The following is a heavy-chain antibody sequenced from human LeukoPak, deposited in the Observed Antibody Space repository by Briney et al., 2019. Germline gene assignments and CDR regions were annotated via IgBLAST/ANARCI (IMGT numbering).Heavy chain of an antibody. CDR1: GFTFSSYG. Sequence: PGRSLRLSCAASGFTFSSYGMHWVRQAPGKGLEWVAFIWYDGSNKKYADSVKGRFTISRDNSKNMLYLQMNSLRAEDTAVHYCAKDRYSYGCDHWGQGTVVTVSS. J-gene: IGHJ4*02. V-gene: IGHV3-30*02. CDR3: AKDRYSYGCDH. CDR2: IWYDGSNK. D-gene: IGHD5-18*01.